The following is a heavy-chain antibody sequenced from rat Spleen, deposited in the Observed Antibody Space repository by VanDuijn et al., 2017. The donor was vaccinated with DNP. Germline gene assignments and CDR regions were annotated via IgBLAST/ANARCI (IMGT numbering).Heavy chain of an antibody. Sequence: EVQLVESGGGLVQPGRSLKLSCAASGFTFSDYNMAWVRQAPKKGLEWVATIIYDASRTYYRDSVKGRFTISRDNAKNSLYLQMDSLRSEDTATYYCTSPVPSGHYVMDAWGQGTSVTVSS. CDR3: TSPVPSGHYVMDA. V-gene: IGHV5S10*01. CDR2: IIYDASRT. D-gene: IGHD4-3*01. CDR1: GFTFSDYN. J-gene: IGHJ4*01.